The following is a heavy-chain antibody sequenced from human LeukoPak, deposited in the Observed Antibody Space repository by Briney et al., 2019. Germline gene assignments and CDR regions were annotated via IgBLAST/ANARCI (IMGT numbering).Heavy chain of an antibody. V-gene: IGHV4-39*07. CDR1: GGSISSSSYY. J-gene: IGHJ5*02. Sequence: ESGPGLVKPSETLSLTCTVSGGSISSSSYYWGWIRQPPGKGLEWIGSIYYSGSTYYNPSLKSRVAISVDTSKNQFSLKLSSVTAADTALYYCATHVNDYDSSGYYTGWFDPWGQGTLVTVSS. D-gene: IGHD3-22*01. CDR2: IYYSGST. CDR3: ATHVNDYDSSGYYTGWFDP.